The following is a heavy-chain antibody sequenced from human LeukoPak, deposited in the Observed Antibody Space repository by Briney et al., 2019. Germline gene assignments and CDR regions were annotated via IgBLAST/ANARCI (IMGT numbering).Heavy chain of an antibody. D-gene: IGHD6-13*01. V-gene: IGHV3-48*04. J-gene: IGHJ4*02. CDR2: ISSSGSTI. CDR1: GFTFSSYS. Sequence: GGSLRLSCAASGFTFSSYSMNWVRQAPGKGLEWVSYISSSGSTIYYADSVKGRFTISRDNAKNSLYLQMNSLRAEDTAVYYCARGIAAALNYWGQGTLVTVSS. CDR3: ARGIAAALNY.